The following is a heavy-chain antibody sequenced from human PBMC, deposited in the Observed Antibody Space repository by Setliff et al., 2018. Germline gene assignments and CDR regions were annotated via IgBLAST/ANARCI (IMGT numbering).Heavy chain of an antibody. CDR1: GYSFTNYG. Sequence: ASVKVSCKTSGYSFTNYGINWVRQAPGQGLEWMGWISPYKSDTNYAQKFQGRVSMTTDTSTKTTYMELRSLTSDDTAVYFCTRSRAPRVVLAADFDLWGQGTLVTAPQ. D-gene: IGHD3-16*01. CDR3: TRSRAPRVVLAADFDL. CDR2: ISPYKSDT. V-gene: IGHV1-18*01. J-gene: IGHJ4*02.